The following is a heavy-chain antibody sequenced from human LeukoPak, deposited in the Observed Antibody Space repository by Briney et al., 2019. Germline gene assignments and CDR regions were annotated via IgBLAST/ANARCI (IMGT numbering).Heavy chain of an antibody. CDR3: AKGYSSGWYDADFGS. Sequence: GGSLRLSCAASGFTFSSYVMSWVRQAPGKGLEWVSAISGSGGSIYYADSVKGRSTISRDNSKDTLYLQMNSLRAEDTAVYYCAKGYSSGWYDADFGSWGQGTLVTVSS. D-gene: IGHD6-19*01. CDR1: GFTFSSYV. CDR2: ISGSGGSI. J-gene: IGHJ4*02. V-gene: IGHV3-23*01.